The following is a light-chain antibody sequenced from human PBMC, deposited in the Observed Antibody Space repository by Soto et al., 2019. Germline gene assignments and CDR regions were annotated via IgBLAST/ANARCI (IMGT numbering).Light chain of an antibody. J-gene: IGLJ1*01. CDR3: SSYAGSSNV. CDR2: EVN. V-gene: IGLV2-8*01. CDR1: SSDVGGYNY. Sequence: QSALTQPPSASGSPGQSVAISCTGTSSDVGGYNYVSWYQQHPGKAPKLMIYEVNKRPSGVPDRFSGSKSGNTASLTVSGLQAEDEADYYCSSYAGSSNVFGTGTTATVL.